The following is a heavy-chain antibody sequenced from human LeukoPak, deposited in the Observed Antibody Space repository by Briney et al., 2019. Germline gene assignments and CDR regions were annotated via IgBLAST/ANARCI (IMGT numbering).Heavy chain of an antibody. V-gene: IGHV4-38-2*02. Sequence: SETLSLTCTVSGYSISSGYYWGWIRPPPGKGLEWIGSIYHSGSTYYNPSLKSRVTISVDTSKNQFSLKLSSVTAADTAVYYCARAGYCSGGSCYGDYWGQGTLVTVSS. J-gene: IGHJ4*02. CDR1: GYSISSGYY. CDR2: IYHSGST. CDR3: ARAGYCSGGSCYGDY. D-gene: IGHD2-15*01.